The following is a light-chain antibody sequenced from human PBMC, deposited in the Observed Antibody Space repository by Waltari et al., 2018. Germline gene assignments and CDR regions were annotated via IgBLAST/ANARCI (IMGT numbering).Light chain of an antibody. CDR3: HQYQRSPT. J-gene: IGKJ1*01. CDR1: QSLSNGY. Sequence: VLTQSPGTLSLSPGERATLSCRASQSLSNGYLAWYQHRPGQAPRILIHGSSHRATDIPDRFSGRGSGTDFSLTISSLDPEDFAVYYCHQYQRSPTFGHWTKV. V-gene: IGKV3-20*01. CDR2: GSS.